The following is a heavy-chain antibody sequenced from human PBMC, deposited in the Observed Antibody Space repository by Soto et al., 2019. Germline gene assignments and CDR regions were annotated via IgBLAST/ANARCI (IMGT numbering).Heavy chain of an antibody. CDR2: IYHSGAT. Sequence: QVQLQESGPGLVKPSQTLSLICTVSGGAIRSGGYYWSWIRQHPGKGLEWIGYIYHSGATYYNPSLKSRVTISVDTSQNQFSLKLNSMTAADTAVYYCASLPVADKMVTWFDPWGQGTLVTVSS. CDR1: GGAIRSGGYY. D-gene: IGHD2-21*02. V-gene: IGHV4-31*03. J-gene: IGHJ5*02. CDR3: ASLPVADKMVTWFDP.